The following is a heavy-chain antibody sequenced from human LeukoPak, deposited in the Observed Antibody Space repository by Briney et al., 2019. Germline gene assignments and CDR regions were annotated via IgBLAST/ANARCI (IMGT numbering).Heavy chain of an antibody. V-gene: IGHV4-59*01. J-gene: IGHJ2*01. CDR2: VHYSGDT. CDR3: ARVYHWYCDL. Sequence: SETLSLTCTVSGGSLTSYHWASGRQSPGKGLESIGRVHYSGDTKYNPSLQSRVTMSLDASNNQFSLNLRSVTAADTAVYYCARVYHWYCDLWGRGTLVTVSS. CDR1: GGSLTSYH. D-gene: IGHD2-2*01.